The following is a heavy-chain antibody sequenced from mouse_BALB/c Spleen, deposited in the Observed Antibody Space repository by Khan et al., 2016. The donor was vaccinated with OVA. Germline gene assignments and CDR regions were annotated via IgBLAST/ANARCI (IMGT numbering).Heavy chain of an antibody. CDR3: ARLDTTSLDY. CDR2: IYPGSGYT. CDR1: GYIFTDFY. J-gene: IGHJ2*01. V-gene: IGHV1-77*01. Sequence: VQLQQSGTDLARPGASVKVSCKASGYIFTDFYITWVKQRTGQGLEWIGEIYPGSGYTYYNEHFKGKASLTADKSSNTAYMQLSSLTSEDSAVYFCARLDTTSLDYWGQGTNLTGSS. D-gene: IGHD2-2*01.